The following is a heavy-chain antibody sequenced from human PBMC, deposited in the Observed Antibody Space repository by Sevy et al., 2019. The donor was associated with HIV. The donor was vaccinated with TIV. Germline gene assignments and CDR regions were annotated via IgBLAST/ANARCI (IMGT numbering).Heavy chain of an antibody. D-gene: IGHD1-26*01. J-gene: IGHJ4*02. CDR2: ISYDGSNK. Sequence: GGSLRLSCAASGFTFSSYAMHWVRQAPGKGLEWVAVISYDGSNKYYADSVKGRFTISRDNSKNTLYLQMNSLRAEDTAGYYCAREVGFDYWGQGTLVTVSS. CDR3: AREVGFDY. CDR1: GFTFSSYA. V-gene: IGHV3-30-3*01.